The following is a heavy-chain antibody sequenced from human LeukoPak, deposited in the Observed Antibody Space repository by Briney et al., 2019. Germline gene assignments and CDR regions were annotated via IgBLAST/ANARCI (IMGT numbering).Heavy chain of an antibody. J-gene: IGHJ5*02. Sequence: GASVKVSCKASGGTFSSYAISWVRQAPGQGLEWMGGIIPIFGTANYAQKFQGRVTITADESTSTAYMELSSLRSEDTAVYYCAVTSGYYYDSSGKSRGWFDPWGQGTLVTVSS. V-gene: IGHV1-69*13. CDR1: GGTFSSYA. CDR3: AVTSGYYYDSSGKSRGWFDP. CDR2: IIPIFGTA. D-gene: IGHD3-22*01.